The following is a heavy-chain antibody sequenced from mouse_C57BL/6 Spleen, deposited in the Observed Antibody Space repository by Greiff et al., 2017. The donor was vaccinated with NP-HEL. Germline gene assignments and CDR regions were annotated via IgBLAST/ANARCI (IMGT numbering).Heavy chain of an antibody. CDR1: GYTFTSYW. Sequence: VQLQQSGAELVRPGSSVKLSCKASGYTFTSYWMHWVKQRPIQGLEWIGNIDPSDSETHYNQKFKDKATLTVDKSSSTAYMQLSSLTSEDSAVYYCARSLYGDYYYAMDYWGQGTSVTVSS. D-gene: IGHD1-1*02. V-gene: IGHV1-52*01. CDR2: IDPSDSET. J-gene: IGHJ4*01. CDR3: ARSLYGDYYYAMDY.